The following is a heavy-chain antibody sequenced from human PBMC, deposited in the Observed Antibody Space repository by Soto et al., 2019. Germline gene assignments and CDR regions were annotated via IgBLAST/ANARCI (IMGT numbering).Heavy chain of an antibody. Sequence: SETLSLTCAVYGASLSDNSCNWLRQPPGKGLEWIGEINHSGNTNYNPSLRSRVTISIDTSRNQLSLHLRSVAAADTAGYYCGRGRGEFDAWGQGTPVTVSS. CDR2: INHSGNT. CDR3: GRGRGEFDA. J-gene: IGHJ5*02. V-gene: IGHV4-34*01. D-gene: IGHD2-21*01. CDR1: GASLSDNS.